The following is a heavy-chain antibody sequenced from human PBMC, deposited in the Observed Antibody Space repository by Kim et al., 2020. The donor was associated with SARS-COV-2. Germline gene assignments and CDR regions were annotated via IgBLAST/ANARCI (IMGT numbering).Heavy chain of an antibody. J-gene: IGHJ4*02. CDR3: AKDLFYTATGSSPFDY. D-gene: IGHD5-18*01. CDR2: ISYDGSNK. V-gene: IGHV3-30*18. CDR1: GFTFSSYG. Sequence: GGSLRLSCAASGFTFSSYGMHWVRQAPGKGLEWVAVISYDGSNKYYADSVKCRFTISRDNSKNTLYLQMNSLRAEDTAVYYCAKDLFYTATGSSPFDYWGQGTLVTVSS.